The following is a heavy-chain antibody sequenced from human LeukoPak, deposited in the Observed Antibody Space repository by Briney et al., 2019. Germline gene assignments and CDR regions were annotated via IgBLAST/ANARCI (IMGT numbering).Heavy chain of an antibody. CDR1: GFSLSTSGVG. V-gene: IGHV2-5*02. Sequence: SGPTLVNPTQTLTLTCTFSGFSLSTSGVGVGWIRQPPGKALEWLALIYWDDDKRYSPSLKSRLTITKDTSKNQVVLTMTNMDPVDTATYYCAQRRGLSVAGGNWFDPWGQGTLVTVSS. CDR3: AQRRGLSVAGGNWFDP. D-gene: IGHD6-19*01. J-gene: IGHJ5*02. CDR2: IYWDDDK.